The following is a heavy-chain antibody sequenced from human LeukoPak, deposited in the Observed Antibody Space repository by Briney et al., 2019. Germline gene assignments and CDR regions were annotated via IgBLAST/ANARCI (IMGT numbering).Heavy chain of an antibody. Sequence: GGSPRLSCAASGFTFNIYEMNWVRQAPGKGLEWTSYIGSGGDNRYYVDSVKGRFTISRDNANNLLYLQMNRLRVEDSAVYFCARWDGWEANAFDVWGHGTVVTVS. CDR1: GFTFNIYE. V-gene: IGHV3-48*03. CDR2: IGSGGDNR. J-gene: IGHJ3*01. D-gene: IGHD5-24*01. CDR3: ARWDGWEANAFDV.